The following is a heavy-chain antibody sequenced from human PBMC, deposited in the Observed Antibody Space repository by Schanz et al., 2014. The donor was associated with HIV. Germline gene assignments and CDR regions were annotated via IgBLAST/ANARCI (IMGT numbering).Heavy chain of an antibody. CDR3: VVGHNHDL. D-gene: IGHD1-1*01. J-gene: IGHJ4*02. CDR2: MYYGSGT. CDR1: GASISGYY. V-gene: IGHV4-59*01. Sequence: QLQESGPGLVKPSETLSLTCNVSGASISGYYCTWIRQPPGKGLEWIGYMYYGSGTNYNPTLKNRVTIGGDTSKNQFSLKLTSLTAADTAVYYCVVGHNHDLWGQGTLVAVSS.